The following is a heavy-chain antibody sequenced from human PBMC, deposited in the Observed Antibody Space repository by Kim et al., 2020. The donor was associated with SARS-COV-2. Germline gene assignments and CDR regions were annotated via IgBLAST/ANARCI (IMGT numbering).Heavy chain of an antibody. J-gene: IGHJ4*02. CDR2: SK. D-gene: IGHD3-16*01. V-gene: IGHV3-20*01. Sequence: SKGYGDSVKGRFTISRDNAKSSLFLQMNSPRAEDTALYHCVRGYAGGPFDLWGQGTLVTVSS. CDR3: VRGYAGGPFDL.